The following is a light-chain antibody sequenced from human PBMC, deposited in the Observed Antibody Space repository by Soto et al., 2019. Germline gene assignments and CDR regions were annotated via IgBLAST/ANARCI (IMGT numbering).Light chain of an antibody. Sequence: IVVTQSPGTLSLSPGQRATLACRASQSVSNRYLAWYQQKPGQAPRLLIYGASSRATGIPDRFSGSGSGTDFTLTISRLEPEDFAVYYCQQYGSSPLTFGEGTKVDIK. CDR2: GAS. CDR1: QSVSNRY. J-gene: IGKJ4*01. CDR3: QQYGSSPLT. V-gene: IGKV3-20*01.